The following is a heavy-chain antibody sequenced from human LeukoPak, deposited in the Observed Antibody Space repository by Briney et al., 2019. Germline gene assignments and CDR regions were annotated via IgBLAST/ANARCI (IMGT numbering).Heavy chain of an antibody. J-gene: IGHJ4*02. D-gene: IGHD1-26*01. CDR3: ARYSGSLNYFDY. Sequence: PSETLSLTCTVSGGSISRGGYYWSWIRQHPGKGLEWIGYIYYSGSTYYNPSLKSRVTISVDTSKNQFSLKLSSVTAADTAVYYCARYSGSLNYFDYWGQGTLVTVSS. CDR2: IYYSGST. CDR1: GGSISRGGYY. V-gene: IGHV4-31*03.